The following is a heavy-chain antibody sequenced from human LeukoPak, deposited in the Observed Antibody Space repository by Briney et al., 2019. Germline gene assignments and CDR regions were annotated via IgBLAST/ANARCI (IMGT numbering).Heavy chain of an antibody. CDR2: ISAYNGNT. CDR3: ATGYYYDSWGAFDI. J-gene: IGHJ3*02. D-gene: IGHD3-22*01. CDR1: GYTFTSYG. Sequence: GAPVKVSCKASGYTFTSYGISRVRQAPGQGLEWMGWISAYNGNTNYAQKLQGRVTMTTDTSTSTAYMELRSLRSDDTAVYYCATGYYYDSWGAFDIWGQGTMVTVSS. V-gene: IGHV1-18*01.